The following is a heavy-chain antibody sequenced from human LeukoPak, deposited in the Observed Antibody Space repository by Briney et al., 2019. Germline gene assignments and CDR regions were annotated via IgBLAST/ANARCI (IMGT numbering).Heavy chain of an antibody. J-gene: IGHJ3*02. CDR2: ISGSGGST. CDR3: AKVRKSSSSWYGNDAFDI. D-gene: IGHD6-13*01. CDR1: GITFSSYA. Sequence: PGGSLRLSCAASGITFSSYAMSWVRQAPGKGLEWVSAISGSGGSTYYADSVKGRFTISRDNSKNTLYLQMNSLRAEDTAVYYCAKVRKSSSSWYGNDAFDIWGQGTMVTVSS. V-gene: IGHV3-23*01.